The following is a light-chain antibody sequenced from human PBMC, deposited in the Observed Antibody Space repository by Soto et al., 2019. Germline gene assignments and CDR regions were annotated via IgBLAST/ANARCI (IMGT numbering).Light chain of an antibody. J-gene: IGKJ1*01. CDR1: QSISSW. CDR2: KAS. V-gene: IGKV1-5*03. CDR3: QQYNSYAWT. Sequence: DIQMTQSPSTLSASVGDRVTITSRASQSISSWLAWYQQKPGKAPKLLIYKASSLESGVPSRFSGSGSGTEFTLTISSLQPEDFAVYYCQQYNSYAWTFGQGTKVEIK.